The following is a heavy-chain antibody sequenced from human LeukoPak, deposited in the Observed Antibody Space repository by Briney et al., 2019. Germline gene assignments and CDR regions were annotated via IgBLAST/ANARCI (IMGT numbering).Heavy chain of an antibody. D-gene: IGHD2-2*01. Sequence: PSETLSLTRTVSGGSISSYYWSWIRQPPGKGLEWIGYIYTSGSTNYNPSLKSRVTISVDTSKNQFSLKLSSVTAADTAVYYCARYCSSTSCAWYFDLWGRGTLVTVSS. V-gene: IGHV4-4*09. CDR1: GGSISSYY. CDR2: IYTSGST. J-gene: IGHJ2*01. CDR3: ARYCSSTSCAWYFDL.